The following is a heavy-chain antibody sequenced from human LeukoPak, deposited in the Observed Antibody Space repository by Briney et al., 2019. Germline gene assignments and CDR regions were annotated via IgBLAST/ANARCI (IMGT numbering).Heavy chain of an antibody. CDR2: IYYSGST. D-gene: IGHD6-19*01. V-gene: IGHV4-59*08. CDR3: ARGGGGWYRYFQH. Sequence: SETLSLTCTVSGGSISSYYWSWIRQPPGKGLEWIGYIYYSGSTNYNPSLKSRVTISVDTSKNQFSLKLSSVTAADTAVYYCARGGGGWYRYFQHWGQGTLVTVSS. CDR1: GGSISSYY. J-gene: IGHJ1*01.